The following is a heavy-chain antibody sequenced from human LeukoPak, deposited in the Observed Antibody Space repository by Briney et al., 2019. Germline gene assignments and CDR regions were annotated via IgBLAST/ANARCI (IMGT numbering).Heavy chain of an antibody. Sequence: PGGSLRLSCEGSAFIFSGHWMNWVRQTPGKGLEWVSSVIVPTGSMYYGDSVKGRFTISRDNAMNSLYLQMSSLRAEDTAVYYCARDFARTGDYHHFDYWGQGTLVIVSS. CDR3: ARDFARTGDYHHFDY. J-gene: IGHJ4*02. CDR1: AFIFSGHW. V-gene: IGHV3-21*01. D-gene: IGHD7-27*01. CDR2: VIVPTGSM.